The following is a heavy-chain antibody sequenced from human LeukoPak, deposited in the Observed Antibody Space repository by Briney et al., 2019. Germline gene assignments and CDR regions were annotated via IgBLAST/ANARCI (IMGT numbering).Heavy chain of an antibody. CDR3: ARDLDDFWSGYYGY. Sequence: SETLSLTCTVSGGSISGYYWSWIRQPAGKGLEWIGRIHTSGSTNYNPSLKSRVTISVDTSKNQFSLKLSSVTAADTAVYYCARDLDDFWSGYYGYWGQGTLVTVSS. V-gene: IGHV4-4*07. D-gene: IGHD3-3*01. CDR2: IHTSGST. J-gene: IGHJ4*02. CDR1: GGSISGYY.